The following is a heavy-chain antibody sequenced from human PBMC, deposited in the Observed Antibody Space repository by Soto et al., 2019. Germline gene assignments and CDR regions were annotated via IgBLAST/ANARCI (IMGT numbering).Heavy chain of an antibody. Sequence: QVRLVQSGAEVKKPGSSVTVSCQASGGTFSSYTISCVQQAPGQGLEWMGRIIPILGIANYAQKFQGRVTITADKSTSTAYMELSSLRSEDTAVYYCARHTVVQGAFDIWGQGTMVTVSS. CDR2: IIPILGIA. D-gene: IGHD4-17*01. V-gene: IGHV1-69*02. CDR3: ARHTVVQGAFDI. CDR1: GGTFSSYT. J-gene: IGHJ3*02.